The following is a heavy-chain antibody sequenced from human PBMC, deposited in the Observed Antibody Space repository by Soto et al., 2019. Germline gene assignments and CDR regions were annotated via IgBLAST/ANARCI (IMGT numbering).Heavy chain of an antibody. CDR2: ISGSGDST. J-gene: IGHJ4*02. V-gene: IGHV3-23*01. CDR3: AKALYGGFTY. CDR1: GFTFSVYA. D-gene: IGHD3-10*01. Sequence: EVRLLESGGGLVQPGGSLRLSCAASGFTFSVYAMSWVRQAPGKGLEWVSGISGSGDSTHYADSVKGRFTVSRDNSKSMLYLQTNSLRAEDTAIYDCAKALYGGFTYWGQGTVVTVSS.